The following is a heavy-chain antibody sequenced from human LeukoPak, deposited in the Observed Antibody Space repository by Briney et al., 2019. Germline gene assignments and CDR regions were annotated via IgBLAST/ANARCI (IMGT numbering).Heavy chain of an antibody. CDR3: ARGSASYYMDV. J-gene: IGHJ6*03. V-gene: IGHV1-18*01. CDR1: GYTFTSYG. Sequence: ASVKVSCKASGYTFTSYGISWVRQAPGQGLEWMGWISAYNGHTNYAQKFQGRVTITADESTSTAYMELSSLRSEDTAVYYCARGSASYYMDVWGKGTTVTVFS. CDR2: ISAYNGHT.